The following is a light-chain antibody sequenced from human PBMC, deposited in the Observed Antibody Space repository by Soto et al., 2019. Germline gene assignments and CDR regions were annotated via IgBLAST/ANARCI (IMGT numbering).Light chain of an antibody. J-gene: IGLJ2*01. V-gene: IGLV1-47*01. Sequence: QSVLTQPPSASGAPGQRVTISCSGSSSNIGSNYVYWYQQLPGTAPKLLIYRNNQRRSGVPDRFSGSKSGPSVSLAISGLRSEDEANYYCAAWDDSLRGVLFGGGTKLTVL. CDR2: RNN. CDR1: SSNIGSNY. CDR3: AAWDDSLRGVL.